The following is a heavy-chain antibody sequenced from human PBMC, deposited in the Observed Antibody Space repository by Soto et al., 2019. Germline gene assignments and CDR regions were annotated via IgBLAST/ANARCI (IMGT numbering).Heavy chain of an antibody. V-gene: IGHV4-39*01. D-gene: IGHD6-13*01. Sequence: SETLSLTCTVSGGSISSGSFHWGWIRQPPGKGLEWIGSIYYSGSTYYSPSLKSRVTISVDTSKNQFSLKLSSVTAADTAVYYCARRERAAGTDWWFDPWGQGTVVT. CDR2: IYYSGST. CDR1: GGSISSGSFH. J-gene: IGHJ5*02. CDR3: ARRERAAGTDWWFDP.